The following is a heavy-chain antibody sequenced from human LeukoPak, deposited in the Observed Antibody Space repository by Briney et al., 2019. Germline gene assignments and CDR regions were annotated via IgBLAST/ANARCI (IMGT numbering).Heavy chain of an antibody. J-gene: IGHJ5*02. CDR2: IYPGDSDI. Sequence: GESLKISCKGSGYSFTSYWIGWVRQMPGKGLEWMGIIYPGDSDIRYSPSFQGQVTISADKSISTAYLQWSSLKASDTAMYYCARAGGLYSGYETNWFDPWGQGTLVTVSS. CDR1: GYSFTSYW. V-gene: IGHV5-51*01. CDR3: ARAGGLYSGYETNWFDP. D-gene: IGHD5-12*01.